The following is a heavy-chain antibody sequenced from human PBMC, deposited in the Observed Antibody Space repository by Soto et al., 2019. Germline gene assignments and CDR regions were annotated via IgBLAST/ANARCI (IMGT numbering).Heavy chain of an antibody. D-gene: IGHD2-8*01. CDR3: ARGFGSVVLMVYAFWFDP. CDR2: MNPNSGNT. CDR1: GYTFTSYD. V-gene: IGHV1-8*01. J-gene: IGHJ5*02. Sequence: ASVKVSCKASGYTFTSYDINWVRQAPGQGLEWMGWMNPNSGNTGYAQKFQGRVTMTRNTSISTAYMELSSLRSEDTAVYYCARGFGSVVLMVYAFWFDPWGQGTLVTVSS.